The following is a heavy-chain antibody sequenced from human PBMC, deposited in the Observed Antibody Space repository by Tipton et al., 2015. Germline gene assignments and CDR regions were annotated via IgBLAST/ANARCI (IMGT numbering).Heavy chain of an antibody. D-gene: IGHD3-22*01. CDR3: AREGWNSDSSGYDY. Sequence: TLSLTCSVSADSVTYPSHYWSWIRQPPGKGLEWIGSIDYSGSTYYNPSLKSRVTISVDTSKNQFSLQLTSVTAADTAVYYCAREGWNSDSSGYDYWSQGTLVSVSS. J-gene: IGHJ4*02. V-gene: IGHV4-39*07. CDR1: ADSVTYPSHY. CDR2: IDYSGST.